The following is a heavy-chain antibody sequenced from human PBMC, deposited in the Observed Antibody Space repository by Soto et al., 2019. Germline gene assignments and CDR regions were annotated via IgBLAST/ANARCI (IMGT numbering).Heavy chain of an antibody. CDR2: ISGSGSP. CDR1: GFTFISHT. V-gene: IGHV3-21*04. Sequence: EVQLVESGGGLVKPGGSLRLSCAVSGFTFISHTLNWVRQAPGKGLEWVSSISGSGSPYYADSVKGRFTISRDNAQNSLYLQMSRLRAEDTAVYYWSREVQPVFRREYDYWGQGTLVTVSS. CDR3: SREVQPVFRREYDY. J-gene: IGHJ4*02.